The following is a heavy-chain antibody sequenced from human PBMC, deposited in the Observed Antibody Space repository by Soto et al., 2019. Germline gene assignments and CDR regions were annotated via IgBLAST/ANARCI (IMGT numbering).Heavy chain of an antibody. CDR2: ISNTGSTK. D-gene: IGHD4-17*01. J-gene: IGHJ4*02. Sequence: QVQLVESGGGLVKPRGSLRLSCVVSGFSFSDYYMSWIRQAPGKGLEWISYISNTGSTKYYADSVKGRFTISRDNAKNSLYLQMNSLRGEDTAVYYCARDYYGDYILDYWGQGTLVTGSS. CDR3: ARDYYGDYILDY. CDR1: GFSFSDYY. V-gene: IGHV3-11*01.